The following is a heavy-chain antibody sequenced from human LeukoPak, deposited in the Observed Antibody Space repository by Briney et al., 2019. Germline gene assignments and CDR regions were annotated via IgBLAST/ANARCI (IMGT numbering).Heavy chain of an antibody. Sequence: ASVKVSCKASGYSLTSYGISWVRQAPGQVLEWMGWISAYNGNTNYAQKLQGRVTMTTDTSTSTAYMELRSLRSDDTAVYYCARDDGIETRITIFGVEKHDWFDPWGQGTLVTVSS. V-gene: IGHV1-18*01. CDR3: ARDDGIETRITIFGVEKHDWFDP. J-gene: IGHJ5*02. CDR1: GYSLTSYG. CDR2: ISAYNGNT. D-gene: IGHD3-3*01.